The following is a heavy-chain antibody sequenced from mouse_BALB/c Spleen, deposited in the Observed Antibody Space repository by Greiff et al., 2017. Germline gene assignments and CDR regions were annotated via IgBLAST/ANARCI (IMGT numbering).Heavy chain of an antibody. CDR1: GFSLSTSGMG. J-gene: IGHJ4*01. V-gene: IGHV8-12*01. CDR3: ARSDGNYLRY. CDR2: IYWDDDK. D-gene: IGHD2-1*01. Sequence: QVTLKVSGPGILQPSQTLSLTCSFSGFSLSTSGMGVSWIRQPSGKGLEWLAHIYWDDDKRYNPSLKSRLTISKDTSSNQVFLKITSVDTADTATYYCARSDGNYLRYWGQGTSVTVSS.